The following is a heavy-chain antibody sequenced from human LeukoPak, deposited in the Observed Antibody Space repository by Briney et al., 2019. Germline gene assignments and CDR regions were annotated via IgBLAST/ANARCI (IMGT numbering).Heavy chain of an antibody. D-gene: IGHD5-12*01. CDR3: ARGYTGWAFDI. J-gene: IGHJ3*02. V-gene: IGHV4-39*07. CDR2: IYYSGNT. Sequence: PSETLSLTCTVSGDSISTSNSYWGWIRQPPGKGLEWIGSIYYSGNTYYNASLKSRVTISVDTSKNQFSLKLSSVTAADTAVYYCARGYTGWAFDIWGQGTMVTVSS. CDR1: GDSISTSNSY.